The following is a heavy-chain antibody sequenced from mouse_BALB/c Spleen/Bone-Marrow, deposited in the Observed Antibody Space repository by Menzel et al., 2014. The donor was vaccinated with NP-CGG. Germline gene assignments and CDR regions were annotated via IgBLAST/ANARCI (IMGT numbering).Heavy chain of an antibody. V-gene: IGHV1S137*01. CDR3: ARGGSTMITTFAY. CDR1: GYTFTDYA. J-gene: IGHJ3*01. CDR2: ISTYYGDA. Sequence: VHLVESGAELVRPGVSVKISCKGSGYTFTDYAMHWVKQSHAKSLEWIGVISTYYGDASYNQKFKCKATMTVDKSSSTAYMALARLTSEDSAIYYCARGGSTMITTFAYWGQGTLVTVSA. D-gene: IGHD2-4*01.